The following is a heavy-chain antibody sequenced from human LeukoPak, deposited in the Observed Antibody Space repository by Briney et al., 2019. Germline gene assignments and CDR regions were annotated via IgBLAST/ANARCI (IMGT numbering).Heavy chain of an antibody. CDR2: ISSSSSTI. D-gene: IGHD3-22*01. CDR3: ARDLPYYDRGEVYFDY. V-gene: IGHV3-48*01. CDR1: GFTFSSYS. Sequence: GGSLRLSCAASGFTFSSYSMNWVRQAPGKGLEWASYISSSSSTIYYADSVKGRFTISRDNAKNSLYLQMNSLRAEDTAVYYCARDLPYYDRGEVYFDYWGQGTLVTVSS. J-gene: IGHJ4*02.